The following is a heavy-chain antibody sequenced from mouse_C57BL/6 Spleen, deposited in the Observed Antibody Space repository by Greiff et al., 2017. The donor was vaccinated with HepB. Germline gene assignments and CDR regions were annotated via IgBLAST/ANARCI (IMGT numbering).Heavy chain of an antibody. Sequence: EVQPVESGGGLVQPKGSLKLSCAASGFSFNTYAMNWVRQAPGKGLEWVARIRSKSNNYATYYADSVKDRFTISRDDSESMLYLQMNNLKTEDTAMYYCVRRDYDVFAYWGQGTLVTVSA. J-gene: IGHJ3*01. D-gene: IGHD2-4*01. CDR3: VRRDYDVFAY. CDR2: IRSKSNNYAT. CDR1: GFSFNTYA. V-gene: IGHV10-1*01.